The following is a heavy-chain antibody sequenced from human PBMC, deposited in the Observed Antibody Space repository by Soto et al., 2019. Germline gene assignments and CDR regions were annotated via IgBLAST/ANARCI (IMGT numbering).Heavy chain of an antibody. V-gene: IGHV3-9*01. J-gene: IGHJ4*02. CDR2: ISWNSGSI. Sequence: EVQLVESGGGLVQPGRSLRLSCAASGFTFDDYAMHWVRQAPGKGLEWVSGISWNSGSIGYADSVKGRFTISRDNAKNSLYMQMNSLRAEDTALYYCAKDIFGEIIVPAAMFTIFDYWGQGTLVTVSS. CDR1: GFTFDDYA. D-gene: IGHD2-2*01. CDR3: AKDIFGEIIVPAAMFTIFDY.